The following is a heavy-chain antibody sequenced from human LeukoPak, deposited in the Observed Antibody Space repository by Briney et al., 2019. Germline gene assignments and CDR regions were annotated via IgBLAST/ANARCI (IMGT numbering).Heavy chain of an antibody. V-gene: IGHV4-39*01. CDR1: GGSISSSSYY. CDR3: ATVVSTYYFDY. J-gene: IGHJ4*02. Sequence: SETLSLTCTVSGGSISSSSYYWGWIRQPPGKGLEWIGSIYYSGSTYYNPSLKSRVTISVDTSKNQFSLKLSSLTAAETAVYYCATVVSTYYFDYWGQGTLVTVSS. CDR2: IYYSGST. D-gene: IGHD2-2*01.